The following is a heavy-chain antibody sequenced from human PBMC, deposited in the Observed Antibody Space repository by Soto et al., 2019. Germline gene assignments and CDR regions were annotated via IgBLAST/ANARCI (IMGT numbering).Heavy chain of an antibody. CDR3: ARDPPGKNDLDY. J-gene: IGHJ4*02. CDR2: IGVYNGGT. CDR1: GYIFSSHG. Sequence: QVQLVQSGPEVKKPGASVKVSCKASGYIFSSHGVSGVRQAPGQGLEWMGWIGVYNGGTKYEQKFQGRVTLTTDTSTSTAYMELRSLRYDDTAVYYCARDPPGKNDLDYWGQGTLVTVSS. V-gene: IGHV1-18*01. D-gene: IGHD1-1*01.